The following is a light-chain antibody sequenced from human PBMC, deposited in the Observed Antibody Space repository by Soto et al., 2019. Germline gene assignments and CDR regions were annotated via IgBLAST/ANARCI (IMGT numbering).Light chain of an antibody. V-gene: IGKV3-11*01. CDR2: DAS. J-gene: IGKJ4*01. CDR1: QSVSSY. Sequence: ETVLTQSPATLSLSPGGSATLSCRASQSVSSYLAWYQQKPGQAPRLLIYDASNRATGIPARFSGSGSGTDFTLTISSLEPEDFAVYYCQQRTNWPLTFGGGTKVEIK. CDR3: QQRTNWPLT.